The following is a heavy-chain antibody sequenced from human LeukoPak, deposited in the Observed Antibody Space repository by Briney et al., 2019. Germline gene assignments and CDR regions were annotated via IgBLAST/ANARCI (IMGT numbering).Heavy chain of an antibody. D-gene: IGHD6-6*01. CDR1: GYTFTGYY. Sequence: EASVKVSCKASGYTFTGYYMHWVRQAPGQGLEWMGWINPNSGGTNYAQKFQGRVTMTRDTSISTAYMELSRLRSDDTAVYYCARTHPLYSSSPLDYWGQGTLVTVSS. J-gene: IGHJ4*02. CDR3: ARTHPLYSSSPLDY. CDR2: INPNSGGT. V-gene: IGHV1-2*02.